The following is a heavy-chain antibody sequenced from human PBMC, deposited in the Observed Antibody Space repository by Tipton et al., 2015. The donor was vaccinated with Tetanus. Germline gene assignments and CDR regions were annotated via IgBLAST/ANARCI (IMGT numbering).Heavy chain of an antibody. D-gene: IGHD3-3*01. Sequence: TLSLTCTVSGDSITRDGYSWHWIRQPPGKGLEWIGYISYSGSTNSNYSPKSRITISQDTSKNQFSLKLTSVTAADTAVYYCARANYDFPKKGPFDSWGQGTLVIVSS. J-gene: IGHJ4*02. V-gene: IGHV4-61*08. CDR3: ARANYDFPKKGPFDS. CDR1: GDSITRDGYS. CDR2: ISYSGST.